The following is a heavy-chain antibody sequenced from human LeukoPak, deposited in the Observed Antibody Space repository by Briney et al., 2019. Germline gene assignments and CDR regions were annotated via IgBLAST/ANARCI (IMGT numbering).Heavy chain of an antibody. CDR1: GGSISSYY. D-gene: IGHD5-18*01. CDR3: ASKGDTASDY. V-gene: IGHV4-59*12. CDR2: LYYSGST. Sequence: SETLSLTCTVSGGSISSYYWTWIRQPPGKGLEWIGSLYYSGSTNYNPSLKSRVTISVDTSKNQFSLKLSSVTAADTAVYYCASKGDTASDYWGQGTLVTVSS. J-gene: IGHJ4*02.